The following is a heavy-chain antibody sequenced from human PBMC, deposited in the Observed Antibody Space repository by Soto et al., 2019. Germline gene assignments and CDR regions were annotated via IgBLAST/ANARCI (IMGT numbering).Heavy chain of an antibody. D-gene: IGHD6-19*01. Sequence: SVKVSCKATGGTFSSYAISWVRQAPGQGLEWMGGIIPIFGTANYAQKFQGRVTITADESTSTAYMELSSLRSEDTAVYYCARSPYIAVAGPYFDYWGQGTLVTVSS. CDR1: GGTFSSYA. V-gene: IGHV1-69*13. J-gene: IGHJ4*02. CDR3: ARSPYIAVAGPYFDY. CDR2: IIPIFGTA.